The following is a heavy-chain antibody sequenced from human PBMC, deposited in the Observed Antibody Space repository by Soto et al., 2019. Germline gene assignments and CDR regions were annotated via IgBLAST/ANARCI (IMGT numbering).Heavy chain of an antibody. V-gene: IGHV3-7*01. CDR2: IKQDGSEK. Sequence: GGSLRLSCAASGFTFSTYWMSWVRQAPGKGLEWVANIKQDGSEKYYVDSVKGRFTISRDNAKNSLYLQMNSLRAEDTAVYYCARDFITGTFNWIDPWGQGTLVTVSS. CDR1: GFTFSTYW. CDR3: ARDFITGTFNWIDP. J-gene: IGHJ5*02. D-gene: IGHD1-20*01.